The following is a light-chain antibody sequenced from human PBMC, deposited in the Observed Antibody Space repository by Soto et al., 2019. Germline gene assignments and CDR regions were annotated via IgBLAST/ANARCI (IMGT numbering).Light chain of an antibody. J-gene: IGKJ4*01. CDR3: EHNYRTPLT. CDR2: DAS. CDR1: QSINIY. V-gene: IGKV1-39*01. Sequence: DIQMTQSPSSLSASVGDRVTIACRASQSINIYLSWYQQKPGKTPKLLMYDASSLQSGVPSRFSGSGSGTHFTLTISSLQREDFATYYCEHNYRTPLTFGGGTKVEIK.